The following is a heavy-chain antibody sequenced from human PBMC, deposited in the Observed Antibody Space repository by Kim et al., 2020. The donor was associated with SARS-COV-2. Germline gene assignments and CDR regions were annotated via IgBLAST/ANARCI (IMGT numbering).Heavy chain of an antibody. D-gene: IGHD4-17*01. J-gene: IGHJ4*02. V-gene: IGHV1-18*01. CDR1: GYTFTDYG. CDR2: ISTYNT. CDR3: GRDSWDRLTTVTTIDY. Sequence: ASVKVSCKASGYTFTDYGISWVRQAPGQGLEWMGWISTYNTNYAQNLQGRLTMTTDTSTSTAYMELRSLRSDDTCVYYCGRDSWDRLTTVTTIDYWGQGTLVTVSS.